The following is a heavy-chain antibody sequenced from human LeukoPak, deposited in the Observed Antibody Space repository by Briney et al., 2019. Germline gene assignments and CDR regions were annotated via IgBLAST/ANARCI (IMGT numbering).Heavy chain of an antibody. J-gene: IGHJ4*02. CDR2: IYYSGST. V-gene: IGHV4-39*01. D-gene: IGHD3-10*01. CDR1: GGSISSSSYY. Sequence: PSETLSLTCTVSGGSISSSSYYWGWIRQPPGKGLEWTGSIYYSGSTYYNPSLKSRVTISVDTSKNQFSLKLSSVTAADTAVYYCARAHNYYGSADFDYWGQGTLVTVSS. CDR3: ARAHNYYGSADFDY.